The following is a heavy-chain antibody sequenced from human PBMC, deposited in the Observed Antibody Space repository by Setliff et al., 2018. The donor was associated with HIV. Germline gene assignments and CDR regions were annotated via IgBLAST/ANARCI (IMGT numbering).Heavy chain of an antibody. CDR3: ARVACSGGSCYSYFQH. J-gene: IGHJ1*01. D-gene: IGHD2-15*01. CDR1: GYTFTSYG. CDR2: ISTYNGNT. V-gene: IGHV1-18*01. Sequence: GASVKVSCKASGYTFTSYGISWVRQAPGQGLEWMGWISTYNGNTNYAQKFQGRVSITRDASASTAYMELSSLRSEDTAMYYCARVACSGGSCYSYFQHWGQGTLVTVSS.